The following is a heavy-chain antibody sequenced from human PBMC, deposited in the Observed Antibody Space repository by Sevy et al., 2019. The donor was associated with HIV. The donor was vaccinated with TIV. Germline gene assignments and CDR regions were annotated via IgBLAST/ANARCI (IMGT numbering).Heavy chain of an antibody. CDR3: AGEDDYAFDI. V-gene: IGHV3-33*01. Sequence: GGSLRLSCAASGFTFSNYGMHWVRQAPGKGLEWVSLIWFDGSNKYYTDSVKGRFTISRDNSKNTLYLQMNSLRAEDTAVYYCAGEDDYAFDIWGQGTVVTVSS. CDR1: GFTFSNYG. J-gene: IGHJ3*02. CDR2: IWFDGSNK. D-gene: IGHD2-21*02.